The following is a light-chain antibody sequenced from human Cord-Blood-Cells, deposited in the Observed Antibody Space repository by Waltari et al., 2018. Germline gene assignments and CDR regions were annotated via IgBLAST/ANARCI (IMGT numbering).Light chain of an antibody. CDR2: AAS. J-gene: IGKJ3*01. Sequence: AIRITQSPSSLSASTGDRATITCRASQGISSYLAWYQQKPGKAPKLLIYAASTLQSGVPSRFSGSGSGTDFTLTISCLQSEDFATYYCQQYYSYPLTFGPGTKVDIK. V-gene: IGKV1-8*01. CDR3: QQYYSYPLT. CDR1: QGISSY.